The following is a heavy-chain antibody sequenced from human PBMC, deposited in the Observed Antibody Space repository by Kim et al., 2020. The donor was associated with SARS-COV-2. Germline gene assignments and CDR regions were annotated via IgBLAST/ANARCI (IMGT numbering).Heavy chain of an antibody. CDR2: INHSGST. V-gene: IGHV4-34*01. Sequence: SETLSLTCAVYGGSFSGYYWSWIRQPPGKGLEWMGEINHSGSTNYNPSLKSRVTISVDTSKNQFSLKQSSVTAADTAVYYCARAYSPYELHTPLVDRLRPAGWRGYCMDVWGQGTTVTVSS. CDR3: ARAYSPYELHTPLVDRLRPAGWRGYCMDV. J-gene: IGHJ6*02. D-gene: IGHD2-2*01. CDR1: GGSFSGYY.